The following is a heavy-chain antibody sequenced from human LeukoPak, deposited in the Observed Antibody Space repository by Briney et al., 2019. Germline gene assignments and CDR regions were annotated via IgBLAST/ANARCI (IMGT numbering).Heavy chain of an antibody. D-gene: IGHD6-6*01. CDR3: ARGKIAARPRRQNWFDP. Sequence: SETLSLTCAVYGGSFSGYYWSWIRQPPGKGLEWIGEINHSGSTNYNPSLKSRVTISVDTSKNQSSLKLSSVTAADTAVYYCARGKIAARPRRQNWFDPWGQGTLVTVSS. J-gene: IGHJ5*02. CDR1: GGSFSGYY. V-gene: IGHV4-34*01. CDR2: INHSGST.